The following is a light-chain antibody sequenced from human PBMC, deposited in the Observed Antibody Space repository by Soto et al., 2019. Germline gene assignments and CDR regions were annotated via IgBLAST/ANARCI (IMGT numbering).Light chain of an antibody. J-gene: IGKJ4*01. CDR2: ATS. V-gene: IGKV1-39*01. CDR3: QQTYVARVT. Sequence: DIQMTQSPSSLSASVGERVTITCRASQNIKSFLNWYQQKPGKAPKLLIYATSSLQSGVPARFSGGRSGTDVSLSIISLQPEDFATYYSQQTYVARVTFGGGTKVEI. CDR1: QNIKSF.